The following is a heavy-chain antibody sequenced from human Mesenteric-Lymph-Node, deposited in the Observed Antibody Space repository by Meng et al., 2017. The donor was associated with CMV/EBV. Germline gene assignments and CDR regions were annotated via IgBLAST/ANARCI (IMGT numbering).Heavy chain of an antibody. Sequence: GESLKISCAASGFTFSSYSMNWVRQAPGKGLEWVSSISSSSSYIYYADSVKGRFTISRDNAKNSLYLQMNSLRAEDTAVYYCARDREGFVVVPAATFDPWGQGTLVTVSS. CDR3: ARDREGFVVVPAATFDP. V-gene: IGHV3-21*01. J-gene: IGHJ5*02. CDR2: ISSSSSYI. CDR1: GFTFSSYS. D-gene: IGHD2-2*01.